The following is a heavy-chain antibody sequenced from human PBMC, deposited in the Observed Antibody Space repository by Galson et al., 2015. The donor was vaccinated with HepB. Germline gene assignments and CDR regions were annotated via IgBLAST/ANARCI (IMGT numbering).Heavy chain of an antibody. J-gene: IGHJ6*02. V-gene: IGHV3-7*01. D-gene: IGHD2-2*01. CDR2: IKQDGSEK. CDR1: GFTFSSYW. CDR3: ARRCSTLYYFYGMDV. Sequence: SLRLSCAASGFTFSSYWMSWVRQAPGKGLEWVANIKQDGSEKYYVDSVKGRFTISRDNAKNSLYLQMNSLRAEDTAVYYCARRCSTLYYFYGMDVWGQGTTVTVSS.